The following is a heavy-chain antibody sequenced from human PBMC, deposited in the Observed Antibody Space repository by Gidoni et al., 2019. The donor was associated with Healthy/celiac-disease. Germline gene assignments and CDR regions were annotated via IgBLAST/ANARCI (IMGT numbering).Heavy chain of an antibody. CDR1: GFTFSSYA. CDR2: ISGSGGST. Sequence: EVQLLESGGGLVQPGGSLTLSCAASGFTFSSYAMSWVRQAPGKGLEWVSAISGSGGSTYYADSVKGRFTISRDNSKNTLYLQMNSLRAEDTAVYYCAKARDSSGYYPIYWGQGTLVTVSS. V-gene: IGHV3-23*01. J-gene: IGHJ4*02. D-gene: IGHD3-22*01. CDR3: AKARDSSGYYPIY.